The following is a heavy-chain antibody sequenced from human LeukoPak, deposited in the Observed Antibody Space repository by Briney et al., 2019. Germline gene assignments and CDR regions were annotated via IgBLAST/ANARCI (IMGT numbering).Heavy chain of an antibody. CDR1: GYTFTAYY. Sequence: ASVKVSCKASGYTFTAYYVHWVRQAPGQGLEWMGYMVPSSGVSHYSQKFQDRVTMTRDTSTSTAYLELSGLTSDDTAVCYCSTEDKYCTSTTCGDFWGQGTLVTVPS. CDR3: STEDKYCTSTTCGDF. V-gene: IGHV1-2*02. D-gene: IGHD2-2*01. CDR2: MVPSSGVS. J-gene: IGHJ4*02.